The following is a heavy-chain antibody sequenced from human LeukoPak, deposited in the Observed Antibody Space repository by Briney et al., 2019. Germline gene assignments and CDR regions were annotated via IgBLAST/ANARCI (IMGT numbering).Heavy chain of an antibody. CDR3: ARHRIYSNYVNY. CDR2: IIPIFGTA. D-gene: IGHD4-11*01. Sequence: SVKVSCKASGGTFSSYAISWVRQAPGQGLEWMGRIIPIFGTANYAQKFQGRVTITADKSTSTAYMGLSSLRSEDTAVYYCARHRIYSNYVNYWGQGTLVTVSS. J-gene: IGHJ4*02. V-gene: IGHV1-69*06. CDR1: GGTFSSYA.